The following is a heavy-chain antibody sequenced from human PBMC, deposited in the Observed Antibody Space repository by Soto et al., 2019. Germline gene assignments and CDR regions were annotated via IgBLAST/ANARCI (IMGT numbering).Heavy chain of an antibody. D-gene: IGHD6-6*01. CDR1: GYTFTSYA. J-gene: IGHJ4*02. Sequence: QVQLVQSGAEVKKPGASVKVSCKASGYTFTSYAMHWVRQAPGQRLEWMGWINAGNGNTKYSQKFQGRVTITRDTSASTAYMELSSLRSEDTAVYYCARGDEYSRSLIDYWGQGTLVTVSS. CDR3: ARGDEYSRSLIDY. CDR2: INAGNGNT. V-gene: IGHV1-3*01.